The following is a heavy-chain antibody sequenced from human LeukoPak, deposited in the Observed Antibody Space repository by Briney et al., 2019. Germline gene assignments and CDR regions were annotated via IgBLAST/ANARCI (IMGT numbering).Heavy chain of an antibody. CDR3: ARGYSGSSGCFDY. Sequence: SETLSLTCTVSGGSISSFHWSWIRQPPGKGLEWIGYIYYSGNTNYNPSLKNRVTISVDTSKNQFSLKLSSVTAADTAVYYCARGYSGSSGCFDYWGQGTLATVSS. V-gene: IGHV4-59*12. CDR1: GGSISSFH. CDR2: IYYSGNT. J-gene: IGHJ4*02. D-gene: IGHD1-26*01.